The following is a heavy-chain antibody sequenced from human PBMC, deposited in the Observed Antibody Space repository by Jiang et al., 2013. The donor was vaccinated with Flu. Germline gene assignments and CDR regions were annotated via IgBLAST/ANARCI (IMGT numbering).Heavy chain of an antibody. V-gene: IGHV1-2*02. CDR3: ATSTRLSRNCGGDCQLIGN. Sequence: SGAEVKKTGASVKVSCKASGNTFTGYYLHWVRQAPGQGLEWVGWMNVKTGGTNYAQKFQGRVTMTRDTSITTAYMELTRLTSEDTAVYYCATSTRLSRNCGGDCQLIGNWGQGTPVTVSS. CDR2: MNVKTGGT. J-gene: IGHJ4*02. D-gene: IGHD2-21*02. CDR1: GNTFTGYY.